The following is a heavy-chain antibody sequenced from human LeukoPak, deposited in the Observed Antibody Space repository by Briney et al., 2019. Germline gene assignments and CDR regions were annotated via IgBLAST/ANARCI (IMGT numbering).Heavy chain of an antibody. D-gene: IGHD4-17*01. V-gene: IGHV3-74*01. J-gene: IGHJ4*02. CDR3: ARARSYGDYVY. CDR1: GFTFSNSW. CDR2: INSDGSST. Sequence: GGSLRFSCAASGFTFSNSWMHWVRQAPGRGLVWVSRINSDGSSTGYADSVKDRFTISRDNAKNTLYLQMNSLRAEDTAVYYCARARSYGDYVYWGQGTLVTVSS.